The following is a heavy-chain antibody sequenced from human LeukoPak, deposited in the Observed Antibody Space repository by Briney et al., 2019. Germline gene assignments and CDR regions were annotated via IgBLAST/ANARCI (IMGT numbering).Heavy chain of an antibody. D-gene: IGHD3/OR15-3a*01. CDR3: AKVRTGHYFDY. CDR2: ISSSGGST. V-gene: IGHV3-23*01. J-gene: IGHJ4*02. Sequence: GGSLRLSCAASGFTFTHYAMSWVRQAPGKGLEWVSSISSSGGSTYYADSVKGRFTISRDDSKNTLYVQMNSLRAEDTAVYYCAKVRTGHYFDYWGQGTLVTVSS. CDR1: GFTFTHYA.